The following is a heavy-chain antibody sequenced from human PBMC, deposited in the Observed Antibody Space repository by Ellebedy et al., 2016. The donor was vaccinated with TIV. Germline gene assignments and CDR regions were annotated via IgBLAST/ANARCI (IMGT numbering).Heavy chain of an antibody. CDR1: GYTFTSYG. CDR2: ISAYNGNT. Sequence: AASVKVSCKASGYTFTSYGISWVRQAPGQGLEWMGWISAYNGNTNYAQKLQGRVTMTTDTSTSTAYMGLRSLRSDDTAVYYCAREAGLAAAGTFDYWGQGTLVTVSS. CDR3: AREAGLAAAGTFDY. D-gene: IGHD6-13*01. V-gene: IGHV1-18*04. J-gene: IGHJ4*02.